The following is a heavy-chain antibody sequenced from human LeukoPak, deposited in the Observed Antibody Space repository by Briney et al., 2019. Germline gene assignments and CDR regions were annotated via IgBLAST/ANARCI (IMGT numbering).Heavy chain of an antibody. CDR2: IIPILGIA. CDR1: GGTFSSYA. D-gene: IGHD3-22*01. J-gene: IGHJ4*02. CDR3: ARETGGYYDSSGYYYNY. V-gene: IGHV1-69*04. Sequence: AASVKVSCKASGGTFSSYAISWVRQAPGQGLEWMGRIIPILGIANYAQKFQGRVTITADKSTSTAYMELSSLRSEDTAVYYCARETGGYYDSSGYYYNYWGQGTLVTVSS.